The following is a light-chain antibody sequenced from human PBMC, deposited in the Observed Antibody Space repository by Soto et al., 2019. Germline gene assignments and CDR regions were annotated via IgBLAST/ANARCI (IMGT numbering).Light chain of an antibody. J-gene: IGKJ5*01. V-gene: IGKV1-39*01. CDR2: AAF. CDR3: QQYGSSRPIT. CDR1: QSISSY. Sequence: IQLTQSPSSLSASVGDRVTITCRASQSISSYLNWYQQKPGKAPNLLIHAAFNLQSGVPSRFSGSGSGTDFTLTISRLEPEDFAVYYCQQYGSSRPITFGQGTRLEIK.